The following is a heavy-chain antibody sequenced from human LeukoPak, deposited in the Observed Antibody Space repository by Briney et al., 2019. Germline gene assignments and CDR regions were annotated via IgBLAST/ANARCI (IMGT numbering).Heavy chain of an antibody. Sequence: GGSLRLSCAAPGFTFSSYGMHWVRQAPGKGLEWVAVIWYDGSNKNHADSVKGRFTISRDNSKNTLYLQMNSLRAEDTAVYYCARRAVAGPQYYFDYWGQGTLVTVSS. CDR3: ARRAVAGPQYYFDY. V-gene: IGHV3-33*01. CDR1: GFTFSSYG. D-gene: IGHD6-19*01. J-gene: IGHJ4*02. CDR2: IWYDGSNK.